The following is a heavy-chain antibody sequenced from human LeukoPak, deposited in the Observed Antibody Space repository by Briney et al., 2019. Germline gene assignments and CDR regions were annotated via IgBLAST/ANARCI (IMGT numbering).Heavy chain of an antibody. V-gene: IGHV1-18*01. J-gene: IGHJ6*02. D-gene: IGHD2-2*01. Sequence: ASVKVSCKASGYTFTSYGISWVRQAPGQGLEWMGWISAYNGNTNYAQKLQGRVNMTTDTSTSPAYMELRSLRSDDTDGYYCARGEGCSSTSCYYYYGMDICGQGTTVTVPS. CDR2: ISAYNGNT. CDR3: ARGEGCSSTSCYYYYGMDI. CDR1: GYTFTSYG.